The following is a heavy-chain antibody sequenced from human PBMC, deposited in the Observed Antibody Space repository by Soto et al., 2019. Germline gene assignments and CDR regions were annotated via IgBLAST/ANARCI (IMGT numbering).Heavy chain of an antibody. CDR3: ARDSGSYYRIDAFDI. Sequence: QVQLVQSGAEVKKPGASVKVSCEASGYTFTSYYLHWVRQAPGQGLEWMGIINPGGRSTTYAQKFQGRVTMTRDTYTSTVYMELRSLSSEDTAVYYCARDSGSYYRIDAFDIWGQGTMVTVSS. V-gene: IGHV1-46*01. CDR1: GYTFTSYY. D-gene: IGHD1-26*01. J-gene: IGHJ3*02. CDR2: INPGGRST.